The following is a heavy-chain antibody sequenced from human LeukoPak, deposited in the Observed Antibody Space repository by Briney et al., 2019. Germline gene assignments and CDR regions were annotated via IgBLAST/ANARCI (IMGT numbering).Heavy chain of an antibody. Sequence: SETLSLTCAVYGGSFSGYYWSWIRQPPGKGLEWIGEINHSGSTNYNPSLKSRVTISVDTSKNQFSLKLSSVTAADTAVYYCARGVRPDYDFWSGYPYSCYFDYWGQGTLVTVSS. CDR1: GGSFSGYY. CDR2: INHSGST. J-gene: IGHJ4*02. V-gene: IGHV4-34*01. CDR3: ARGVRPDYDFWSGYPYSCYFDY. D-gene: IGHD3-3*01.